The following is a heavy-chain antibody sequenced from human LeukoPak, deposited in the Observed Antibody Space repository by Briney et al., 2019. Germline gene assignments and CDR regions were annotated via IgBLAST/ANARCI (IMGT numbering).Heavy chain of an antibody. CDR3: ASLRSGTGTFDP. CDR2: IYYSGNT. Sequence: SETLSLTCTVSGVSISSSSYYWGWIRQPPGKGLERIGIIYYSGNTYYNPSLKSRVTISVDTSKNQFSLKLSSVTATDTAVYYCASLRSGTGTFDPWGQGTLVTVSS. V-gene: IGHV4-39*01. CDR1: GVSISSSSYY. J-gene: IGHJ5*02. D-gene: IGHD4-17*01.